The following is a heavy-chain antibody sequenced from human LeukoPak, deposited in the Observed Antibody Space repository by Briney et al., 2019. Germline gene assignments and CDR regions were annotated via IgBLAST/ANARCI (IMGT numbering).Heavy chain of an antibody. V-gene: IGHV3-21*06. CDR1: RFTFSTYS. CDR3: ARGGSGSYDSYFDY. CDR2: ISSASTYK. J-gene: IGHJ4*02. Sequence: GGSLRLSCAAARFTFSTYSMSWVRQSAGKGLDSVSYISSASTYKYYADSVKGRFTISRDNAKNSLYLQMNSLRAEDTAVYYCARGGSGSYDSYFDYWGQGILVTVSS. D-gene: IGHD1-26*01.